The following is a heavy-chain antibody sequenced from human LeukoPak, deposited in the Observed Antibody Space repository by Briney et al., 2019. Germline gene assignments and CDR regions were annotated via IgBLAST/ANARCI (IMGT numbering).Heavy chain of an antibody. D-gene: IGHD2-2*01. CDR1: GGSISSGDYY. CDR2: IYYSGST. J-gene: IGHJ4*02. CDR3: ARRYCSSTSCQLDY. Sequence: PSETMSLTCTVSGGSISSGDYYWSWIRQPSGKGLEWIGYIYYSGSTYYNPSLKSRVTISVDTSKNQFSLKLSSVTAADTAVYYCARRYCSSTSCQLDYWGQGTLVTVSS. V-gene: IGHV4-30-4*01.